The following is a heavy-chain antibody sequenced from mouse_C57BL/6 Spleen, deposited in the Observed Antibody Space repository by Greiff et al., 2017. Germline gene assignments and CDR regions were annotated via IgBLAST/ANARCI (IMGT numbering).Heavy chain of an antibody. V-gene: IGHV5-17*01. CDR2: ISSGSSTI. D-gene: IGHD1-1*01. Sequence: EVQLVESGGGLVKPGGSLKLSCAASGFTFSDYGMHWVRQAPEKGLEWVAYISSGSSTIYYADTVKGRFTISRDNAKNTLFLQMTSLRSEDTALYYCARKDYYGSSFDYWGQGTTLTVSS. J-gene: IGHJ2*01. CDR1: GFTFSDYG. CDR3: ARKDYYGSSFDY.